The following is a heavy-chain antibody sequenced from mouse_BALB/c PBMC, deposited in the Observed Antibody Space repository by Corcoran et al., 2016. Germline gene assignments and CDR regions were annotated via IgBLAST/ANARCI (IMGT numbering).Heavy chain of an antibody. CDR2: IGYDGTN. CDR3: AREVYYGSSYFFAY. D-gene: IGHD1-1*01. J-gene: IGHJ3*01. CDR1: GYSITSGFY. Sequence: DVQLQESGPGLVKPSQSLSLTCSVTGYSITSGFYWNWIRQFPGNKLEWMGYIGYDGTNNCNPSLKNRISITRDTSKNQFFLKLNSVTTEDTATYYCAREVYYGSSYFFAYWGQGTLVTVSA. V-gene: IGHV3-6*01.